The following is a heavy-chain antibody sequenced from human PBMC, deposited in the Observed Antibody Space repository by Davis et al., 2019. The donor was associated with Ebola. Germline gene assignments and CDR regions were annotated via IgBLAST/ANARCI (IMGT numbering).Heavy chain of an antibody. D-gene: IGHD2-8*02. CDR2: MNPNSGNT. V-gene: IGHV1-8*02. CDR1: GYTFTSYG. CDR3: AIYLVLDAFDI. Sequence: AASVKVSCKASGYTFTSYGISWVRQATGQGLEWMGWMNPNSGNTGYAQKFQGRVTMTRNTSISTAYMELSSLRSEDTAVYYCAIYLVLDAFDIWGQGTMVTVSS. J-gene: IGHJ3*02.